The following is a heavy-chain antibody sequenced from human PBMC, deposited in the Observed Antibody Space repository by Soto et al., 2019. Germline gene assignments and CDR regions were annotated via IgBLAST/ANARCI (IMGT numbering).Heavy chain of an antibody. J-gene: IGHJ4*02. CDR1: GYSFTTYW. CDR3: ARGVDSHTWYLY. D-gene: IGHD6-13*01. Sequence: PGESLKISCKGSGYSFTTYWIGWVRQMPGKGLEWMGIVYPGDSNTIYSPSFRGQVTISADTPVSTAYLQWSSLEASDTAIYYCARGVDSHTWYLYWGQGTLVTVSS. V-gene: IGHV5-51*01. CDR2: VYPGDSNT.